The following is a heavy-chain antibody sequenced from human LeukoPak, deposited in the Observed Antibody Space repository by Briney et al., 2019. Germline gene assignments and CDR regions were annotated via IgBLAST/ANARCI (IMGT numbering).Heavy chain of an antibody. J-gene: IGHJ4*02. CDR3: AKDRIAARLNFDY. D-gene: IGHD6-6*01. CDR1: GFTFSSYA. Sequence: GGSLRLSCAASGFTFSSYAMSWVRQAPGKGLEWVSAISGSGGSTYYADSVKGRFTISRDNSKNTLYLQMNSLRAEDAAVYYCAKDRIAARLNFDYWGQGTLVTVSS. CDR2: ISGSGGST. V-gene: IGHV3-23*01.